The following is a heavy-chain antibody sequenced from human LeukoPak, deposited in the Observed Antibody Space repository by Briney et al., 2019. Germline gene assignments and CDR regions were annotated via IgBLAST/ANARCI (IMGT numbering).Heavy chain of an antibody. CDR1: GFSFSSNG. CDR2: ISNDGSNK. CDR3: AKHSSGWYIDY. D-gene: IGHD6-19*01. J-gene: IGHJ4*02. V-gene: IGHV3-30*18. Sequence: GGSLRLSCAASGFSFSSNGMHWVRQAPGKGLEWVAVISNDGSNKYYADSVRGRFTISRDNPKNTLYLQMNSLRAEDTAVYYCAKHSSGWYIDYWGQGTLVTVSS.